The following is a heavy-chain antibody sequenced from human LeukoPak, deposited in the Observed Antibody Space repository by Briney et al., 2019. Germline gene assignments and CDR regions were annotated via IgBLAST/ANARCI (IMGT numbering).Heavy chain of an antibody. CDR1: GGSISSYY. Sequence: PSETLSLTCTVSGGSISSYYWSWIRQPPGKGLGWIGYIYHSGSTYYNPSLKSRVTISVDRSKNQFSLKLSSVTAADTAVYYCARGADFWSGYAKDYWGQGTLVTVSS. V-gene: IGHV4-59*12. D-gene: IGHD3-3*01. CDR2: IYHSGST. CDR3: ARGADFWSGYAKDY. J-gene: IGHJ4*02.